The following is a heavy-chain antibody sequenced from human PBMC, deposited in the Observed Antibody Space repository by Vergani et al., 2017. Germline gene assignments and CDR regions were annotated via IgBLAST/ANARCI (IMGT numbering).Heavy chain of an antibody. J-gene: IGHJ2*01. CDR1: GFTFSSYG. V-gene: IGHV3-30*03. D-gene: IGHD3-3*01. CDR2: ISYDGSNK. Sequence: VQLVESGGGLVQPGGSLRLSCAASGFTFSSYGMHWVRQAPGKGLEWVAVISYDGSNKYYADSVKGRFTISRDNAKNSLYLQMNSLRAEDTAVYYCARKTISGFDLWGRGTLVTVSS. CDR3: ARKTISGFDL.